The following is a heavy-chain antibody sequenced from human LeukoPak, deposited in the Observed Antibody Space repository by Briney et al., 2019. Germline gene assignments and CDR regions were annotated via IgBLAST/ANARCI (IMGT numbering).Heavy chain of an antibody. CDR2: FFYSGST. V-gene: IGHV4-59*12. CDR1: GGSLDPYY. Sequence: SETLSLTCSVSGGSLDPYYWSWIRQPPGKGLEWIGYFFYSGSTNYNPSFNSRVIISIDTAKNQISLSLSSVTAADTAVYYCARDRDEGFDLWGRGTLVTVSS. J-gene: IGHJ2*01. CDR3: ARDRDEGFDL.